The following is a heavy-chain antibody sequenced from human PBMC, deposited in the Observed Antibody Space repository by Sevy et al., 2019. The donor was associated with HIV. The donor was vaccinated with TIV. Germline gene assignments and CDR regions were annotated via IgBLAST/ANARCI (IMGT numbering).Heavy chain of an antibody. Sequence: ASVKVSCKASGYTFTSYGISWVRQAPGQGLEWMGWISAYNGNTNDAQKLQGRVTMTTDTSTSTAYMELRSLRSDDTAVYYCARAKARTKAGPSDYWGQGTLVTVSS. D-gene: IGHD6-19*01. CDR1: GYTFTSYG. CDR2: ISAYNGNT. J-gene: IGHJ4*02. CDR3: ARAKARTKAGPSDY. V-gene: IGHV1-18*04.